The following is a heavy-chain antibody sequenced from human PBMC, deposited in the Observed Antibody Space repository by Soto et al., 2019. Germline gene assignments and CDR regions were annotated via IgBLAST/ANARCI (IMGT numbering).Heavy chain of an antibody. V-gene: IGHV3-30*18. D-gene: IGHD6-19*01. CDR1: GFIFNGFG. Sequence: QVQLVESGGGVVQPGRSLRLSCAASGFIFNGFGMHWVRQAPGKGLEWVALISYDGSYKYYTDSVKGRFIISRDNSKNTLYLQMNSLRLEDTAVYYCAKDPWLVQREAAGYFDYWGQGTLVTVSS. J-gene: IGHJ4*02. CDR2: ISYDGSYK. CDR3: AKDPWLVQREAAGYFDY.